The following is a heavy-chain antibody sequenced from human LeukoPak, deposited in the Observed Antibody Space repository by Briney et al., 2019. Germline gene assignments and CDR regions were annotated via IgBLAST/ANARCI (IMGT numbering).Heavy chain of an antibody. CDR1: GYSISSGYY. D-gene: IGHD3-3*01. Sequence: PSETLSLTCTVSGYSISSGYYWGWIRQPPGKGLEWIGSIYHSGSTYYNPSLKSRVTISVDTSKNQFSLKLSSVTAADTAVYYCASVDYDFWSGQPNPRSLFGYYYYMDVWGKGTTVTVSS. CDR2: IYHSGST. J-gene: IGHJ6*03. V-gene: IGHV4-38-2*02. CDR3: ASVDYDFWSGQPNPRSLFGYYYYMDV.